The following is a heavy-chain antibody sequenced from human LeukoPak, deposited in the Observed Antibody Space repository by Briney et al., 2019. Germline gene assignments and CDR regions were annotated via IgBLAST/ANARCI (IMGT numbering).Heavy chain of an antibody. Sequence: SQTLSLTCPVSGVSIGNTFYYWNWLRQPAGKGLEWIGRIYTTGSTDYNPSLKRRVTISLDTARNQFSLKLSSVTAADTAVYYCARRQDGLDCWGQGTLVTVSS. CDR3: ARRQDGLDC. J-gene: IGHJ4*02. V-gene: IGHV4-61*02. CDR1: GVSIGNTFYY. CDR2: IYTTGST.